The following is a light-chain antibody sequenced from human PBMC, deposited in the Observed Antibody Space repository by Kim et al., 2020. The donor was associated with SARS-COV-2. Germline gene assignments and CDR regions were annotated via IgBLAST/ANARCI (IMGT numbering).Light chain of an antibody. CDR1: SIAVVGYYY. CDR2: DVS. Sequence: SFHICCTGTSIAVVGYYYCSWYQQHPGKVAKLLIYDVSNRPSGISNRFSGSKSGNTASLTISGLQAEDEADYYCSSYTSDTTLVVFGGGTQLTVL. J-gene: IGLJ2*01. CDR3: SSYTSDTTLVV. V-gene: IGLV2-14*03.